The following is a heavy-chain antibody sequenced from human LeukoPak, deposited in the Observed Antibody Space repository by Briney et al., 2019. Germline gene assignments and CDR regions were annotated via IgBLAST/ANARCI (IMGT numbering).Heavy chain of an antibody. CDR3: AGGPGGAMGGY. CDR1: GDSVSSNSVT. D-gene: IGHD1-26*01. Sequence: SQTLSLTCAISGDSVSSNSVTWNWIRQSPSRGLEWLGRTYYRSKWYDDYAVSVKSRITINPDTSKNQFSLQLNSVTPEDTAVYYCAGGPGGAMGGYWGRGTLVAVS. CDR2: TYYRSKWYD. V-gene: IGHV6-1*01. J-gene: IGHJ4*02.